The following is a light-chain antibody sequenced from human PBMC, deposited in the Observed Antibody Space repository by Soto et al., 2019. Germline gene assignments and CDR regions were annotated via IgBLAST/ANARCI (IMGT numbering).Light chain of an antibody. Sequence: EMVLTQSPATLSITPGERATLSCRASQSVSSYLAWYQQKPGQAPRLLIYDASNRATGIPARFSGSRSGTDFTLTISSLEPEDFAVYYCQQRSNWPFITFGQGTRLEIK. CDR3: QQRSNWPFIT. CDR1: QSVSSY. CDR2: DAS. V-gene: IGKV3-11*01. J-gene: IGKJ5*01.